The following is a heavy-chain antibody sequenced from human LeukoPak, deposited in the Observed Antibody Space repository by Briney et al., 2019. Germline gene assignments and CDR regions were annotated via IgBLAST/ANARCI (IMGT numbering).Heavy chain of an antibody. CDR3: ARVTIAVAGYNWFDP. V-gene: IGHV1-3*01. CDR1: GYTFTSYA. J-gene: IGHJ5*02. D-gene: IGHD6-19*01. CDR2: INAGNGNT. Sequence: ASVKVSCKASGYTFTSYAMHWVRQAPGQRLEWMGWINAGNGNTKYSQKFQGRVTITRDTSASTAYMELSSLRYEDTAVYYCARVTIAVAGYNWFDPWGQGTLVTVSS.